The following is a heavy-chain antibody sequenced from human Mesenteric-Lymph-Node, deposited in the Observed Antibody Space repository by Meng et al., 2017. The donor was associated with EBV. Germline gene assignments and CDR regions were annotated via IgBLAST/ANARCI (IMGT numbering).Heavy chain of an antibody. CDR2: ISYDGSNK. CDR1: GFTFSSHG. J-gene: IGHJ4*02. D-gene: IGHD1-1*01. Sequence: QGPLGESGGGVGQPGRSLGPSLSASGFTFSSHGMTRVRQAPGKGLEGVALISYDGSNKYYADSVKGRFTISRDNSKNTLYLQMNSLRTEDTAVYYCAKVPIQLERRFDYWGQGTLVTVSS. CDR3: AKVPIQLERRFDY. V-gene: IGHV3-30*18.